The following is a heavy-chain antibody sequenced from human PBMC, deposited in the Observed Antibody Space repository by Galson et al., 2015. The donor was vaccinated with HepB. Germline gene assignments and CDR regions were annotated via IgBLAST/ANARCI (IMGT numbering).Heavy chain of an antibody. J-gene: IGHJ3*02. CDR1: GGTFSSYT. CDR3: ARDYADQDTAMIPPRPNNVRRAFDI. V-gene: IGHV1-69*04. D-gene: IGHD5-18*01. Sequence: SVKVSCKASGGTFSSYTISWVRQAPGQGLEWMGRIIPILGIANYAQKFQGRVTITADKSTSTAYMELSSLRSEDTAVYYCARDYADQDTAMIPPRPNNVRRAFDIWGQGTMVTVSS. CDR2: IIPILGIA.